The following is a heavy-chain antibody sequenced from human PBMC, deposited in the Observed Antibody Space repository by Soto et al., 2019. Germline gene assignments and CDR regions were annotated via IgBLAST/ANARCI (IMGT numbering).Heavy chain of an antibody. J-gene: IGHJ6*02. CDR1: GYTFTSFY. CDR2: INPRGGIT. CDR3: ASSPAFSSSWYGIPPDPSHGMDV. Sequence: QMQLVQSGAEGKRPGASVGVSCKSSGYTFTSFYIHWVRQAPGQGLGWMGIINPRGGITNFAQRFQGRVTMTRDMSTNTHYMELSSLKSDDTAVYYCASSPAFSSSWYGIPPDPSHGMDVWGQGTTVTVS. V-gene: IGHV1-46*01. D-gene: IGHD6-13*01.